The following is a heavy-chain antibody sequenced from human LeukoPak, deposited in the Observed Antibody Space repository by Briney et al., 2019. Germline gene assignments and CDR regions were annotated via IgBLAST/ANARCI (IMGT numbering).Heavy chain of an antibody. CDR3: AKGRTGSCYSSVDY. D-gene: IGHD2-15*01. J-gene: IGHJ4*02. Sequence: GSLRLSCAASGFSFSTYAMYWVRQAPGKGLEWVSAICGGGGASYYADSVKGRFTISRDNSQNTLYLQMDSLRAEDTALYYCAKGRTGSCYSSVDYRGQGSLVTVSS. CDR2: ICGGGGAS. V-gene: IGHV3-23*01. CDR1: GFSFSTYA.